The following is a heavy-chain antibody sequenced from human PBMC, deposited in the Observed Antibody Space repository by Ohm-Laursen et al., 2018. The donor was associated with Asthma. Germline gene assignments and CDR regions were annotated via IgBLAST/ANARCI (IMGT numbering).Heavy chain of an antibody. Sequence: LSLTCAASGFTFSSYSMNWVRQAPGKGLEWVSSISSSSSYIYYADSVKGRFTISRDNAKNSLYLQMNSLRAEDTAVYYCAEGALTGTRGYWGQGTLVTVSS. CDR1: GFTFSSYS. D-gene: IGHD1-20*01. CDR3: AEGALTGTRGY. V-gene: IGHV3-21*01. CDR2: ISSSSSYI. J-gene: IGHJ4*01.